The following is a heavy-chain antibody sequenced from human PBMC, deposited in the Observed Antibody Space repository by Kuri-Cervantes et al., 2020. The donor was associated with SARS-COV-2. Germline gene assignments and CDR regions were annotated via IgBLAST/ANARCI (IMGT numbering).Heavy chain of an antibody. D-gene: IGHD6-13*01. J-gene: IGHJ6*03. CDR3: AGGGWAAAGLYYYYYYYMDV. CDR2: IIPIFGTA. CDR1: GGTFSSYA. Sequence: SVKVSCKASGGTFSSYAISWVRQAPGQGLEWMGGIIPIFGTANYAQKFQGRVTITADESTSTAYMELSSLRSEDTAVYYCAGGGWAAAGLYYYYYYYMDVWGKGTTVTVSS. V-gene: IGHV1-69*13.